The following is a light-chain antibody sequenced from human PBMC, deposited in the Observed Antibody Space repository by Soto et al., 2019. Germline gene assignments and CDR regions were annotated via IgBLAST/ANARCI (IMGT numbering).Light chain of an antibody. J-gene: IGKJ5*01. CDR2: SAS. Sequence: DIQMTQSPSSVSASVGDRVTITCRASQDISSWLAWYQQKPGKAPKLLIYSASTLQSGVPSRFSGSGSGTDFTLTISSLQPEDFATYDCQQANSFPITFGQGTRLEIK. V-gene: IGKV1-12*01. CDR1: QDISSW. CDR3: QQANSFPIT.